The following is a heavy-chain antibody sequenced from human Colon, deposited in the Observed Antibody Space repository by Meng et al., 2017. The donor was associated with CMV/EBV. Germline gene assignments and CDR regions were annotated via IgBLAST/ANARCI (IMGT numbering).Heavy chain of an antibody. CDR3: AKDRRAYDSSGYYDY. J-gene: IGHJ4*02. CDR2: INWNSGTI. V-gene: IGHV3-9*01. D-gene: IGHD3-22*01. CDR1: GFTFDDYA. Sequence: SLKISCAASGFTFDDYAMHWVRQAPGKGLEWVSGINWNSGTIGYADAVKGRFTISRDNAKNSLYLQMNSLRAEDTALYYSAKDRRAYDSSGYYDYWGQGTLVTVSS.